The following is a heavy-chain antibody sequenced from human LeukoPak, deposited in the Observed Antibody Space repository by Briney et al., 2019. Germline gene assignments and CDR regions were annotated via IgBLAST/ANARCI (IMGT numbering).Heavy chain of an antibody. CDR1: GYTFTSYY. CDR2: INPSSGST. V-gene: IGHV1-46*01. CDR3: ARVRSSGYYYKAFDI. J-gene: IGHJ3*02. Sequence: ASVKVSCKASGYTFTSYYIHWVRQAPGQGLEWMGIINPSSGSTNYAQKFQGRVTMTRDTSTSTVYMDLTRLRSEDTAVYHCARVRSSGYYYKAFDIWGQGTMVTVSS. D-gene: IGHD3-22*01.